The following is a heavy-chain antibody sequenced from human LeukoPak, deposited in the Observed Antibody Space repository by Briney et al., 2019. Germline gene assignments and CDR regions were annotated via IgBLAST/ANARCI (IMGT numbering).Heavy chain of an antibody. CDR3: ARPYYYDSRIDP. CDR1: GGSISSGDYY. CDR2: MYYSGST. V-gene: IGHV4-30-4*01. D-gene: IGHD3-22*01. Sequence: SETLSLTCTVSGGSISSGDYYWSLIRQPPGKGLECIAYMYYSGSTYYNPSLKSRVTMSADTSKNQLSLKLSSVTAADTAVYYCARPYYYDSRIDPWGQGILVTVSS. J-gene: IGHJ5*02.